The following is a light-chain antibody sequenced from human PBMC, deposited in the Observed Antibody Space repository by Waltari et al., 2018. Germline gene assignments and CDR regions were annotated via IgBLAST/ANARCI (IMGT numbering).Light chain of an antibody. CDR2: GAS. Sequence: EIVVTQSRATLSVPPWATVTLSCRASQPISSNLAWYQQKPGQAHRLLIYGASTRATGIPARFSGSGSGTEFTLTISSLQSEDFALYYCQQYNSWPPYTFGQGTKLEIK. CDR1: QPISSN. V-gene: IGKV3-15*01. J-gene: IGKJ2*01. CDR3: QQYNSWPPYT.